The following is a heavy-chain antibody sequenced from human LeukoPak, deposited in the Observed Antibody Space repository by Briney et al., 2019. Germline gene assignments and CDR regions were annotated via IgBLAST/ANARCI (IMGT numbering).Heavy chain of an antibody. CDR1: GGSISGSSYF. Sequence: SATLSLTCTVSGGSISGSSYFWGWIRQPPGKGLEWIGSIYYSGSTYYNPSLKSRVTISVDTSKNQFSLKLSSVTAADTAVYYCANRGSSGWYGEVDYWGQGTLVTVSS. D-gene: IGHD6-19*01. CDR3: ANRGSSGWYGEVDY. V-gene: IGHV4-39*01. J-gene: IGHJ4*02. CDR2: IYYSGST.